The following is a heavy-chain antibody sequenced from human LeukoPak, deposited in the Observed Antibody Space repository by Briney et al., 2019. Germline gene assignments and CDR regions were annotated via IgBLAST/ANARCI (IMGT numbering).Heavy chain of an antibody. D-gene: IGHD1-26*01. V-gene: IGHV3-15*01. CDR3: TTEVGGDGYFDY. CDR2: IKSKTDGGTT. Sequence: GGSLRLSCAASGFTFSKAWMSWVRQAPGKGLEWVGRIKSKTDGGTTDYAAPVKGRFTISRDDSKNTLYLQMNSLKTEDTAVYYCTTEVGGDGYFDYWGQGTLVTVSS. J-gene: IGHJ4*02. CDR1: GFTFSKAW.